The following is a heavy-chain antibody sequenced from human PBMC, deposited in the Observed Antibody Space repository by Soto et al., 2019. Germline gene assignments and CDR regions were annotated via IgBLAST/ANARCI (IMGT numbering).Heavy chain of an antibody. J-gene: IGHJ4*02. D-gene: IGHD3-22*01. CDR2: ISSSGSTI. CDR3: ARVNYDSSGYFDY. V-gene: IGHV3-11*01. Sequence: PGGSLRLSCAASGFTFSDYYMSWIRQAPGKGLEWVSYISSSGSTIYYADSVKDRFTISRDNAKNSLYLQMNSLRAEDTAVYYCARVNYDSSGYFDYWGQGTLVTVSS. CDR1: GFTFSDYY.